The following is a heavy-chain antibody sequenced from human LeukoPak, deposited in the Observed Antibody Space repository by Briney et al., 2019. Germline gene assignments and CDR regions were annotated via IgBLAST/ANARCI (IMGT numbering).Heavy chain of an antibody. CDR3: AREGVVVPAAISGYYFDY. V-gene: IGHV3-21*01. CDR2: ITSSSSYI. D-gene: IGHD2-2*01. Sequence: GGSLRLSCAASGFTFSSYSMNWVRQAPGKGLEWVSSITSSSSYIYYADSVKGRFTISRDNAKNSLYLQMNSLRAEDTAVYYCAREGVVVPAAISGYYFDYWGQGTLVTVSS. CDR1: GFTFSSYS. J-gene: IGHJ4*02.